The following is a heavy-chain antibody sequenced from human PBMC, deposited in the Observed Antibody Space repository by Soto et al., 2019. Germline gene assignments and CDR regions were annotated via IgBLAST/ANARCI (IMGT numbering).Heavy chain of an antibody. D-gene: IGHD6-19*01. J-gene: IGHJ2*01. Sequence: QVQLVESGGGVVQPGRSLRLSCAASGFTFSSYAMHWVRQAPGKGLEWVAVISYDGSNKYYADSVKGRFTISRDNSKNTLYLQMNSLRAEDKAVYYCATQYSSGWYRIYWYFDLWGRGTLVTVSS. CDR2: ISYDGSNK. CDR3: ATQYSSGWYRIYWYFDL. CDR1: GFTFSSYA. V-gene: IGHV3-30-3*01.